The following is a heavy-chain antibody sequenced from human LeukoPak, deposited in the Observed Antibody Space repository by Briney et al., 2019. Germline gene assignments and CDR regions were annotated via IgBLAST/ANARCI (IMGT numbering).Heavy chain of an antibody. CDR2: IFYSGST. CDR3: ARGPMVPLWAFDI. CDR1: GGSISDYY. Sequence: SETLSLTCTVSGGSISDYYWTWIRQPPGKGLEWIGYIFYSGSTSYNPSLSSRVTISVHTSKNQFSLKLSSVTAADTAVFYCARGPMVPLWAFDILGQGTMVTVSS. D-gene: IGHD2-8*01. J-gene: IGHJ3*02. V-gene: IGHV4-59*01.